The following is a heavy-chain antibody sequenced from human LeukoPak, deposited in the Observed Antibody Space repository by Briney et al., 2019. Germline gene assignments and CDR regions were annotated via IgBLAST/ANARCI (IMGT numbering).Heavy chain of an antibody. Sequence: GGSLRLSCAASGFAFSSYAMTWVRHAPGKGLEWVSGLSSSGGSTFYADSVKGRFTISRDNSKNTLYLEMNSLRAEDTAVYFCAKDRDSDFLSGYYDYWGQGTLVTVSS. CDR2: LSSSGGST. CDR3: AKDRDSDFLSGYYDY. CDR1: GFAFSSYA. D-gene: IGHD3-3*01. V-gene: IGHV3-23*01. J-gene: IGHJ4*02.